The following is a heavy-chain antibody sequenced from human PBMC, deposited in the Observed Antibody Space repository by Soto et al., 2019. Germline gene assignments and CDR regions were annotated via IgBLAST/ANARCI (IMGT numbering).Heavy chain of an antibody. Sequence: QVQLQESGPGLVKPSETLSLTCTISGGSITSSSYYWGWIRQPPGKGLEWIGNIYYNGNPYYNPSLTRRVTISVRTSTHQLSLNLSSVTAADAAVYYCAKCGYSFTYLPFDPWGQGTRVAGSS. CDR2: IYYNGNP. J-gene: IGHJ5*02. CDR3: AKCGYSFTYLPFDP. D-gene: IGHD5-18*01. V-gene: IGHV4-39*01. CDR1: GGSITSSSYY.